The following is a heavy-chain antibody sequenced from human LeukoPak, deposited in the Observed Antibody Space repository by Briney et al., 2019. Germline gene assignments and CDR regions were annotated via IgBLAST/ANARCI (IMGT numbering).Heavy chain of an antibody. Sequence: PGGSLRLSCAASGFTFNNYAMNWVRQAPGKGLEWVSSISSSSSYIYYADSVKGRFTISRDNAKNSLYLQMNSLRAEDTAVYYCARVDGQRLTGYRGFDPWGQGTLVTVSS. D-gene: IGHD3-9*01. J-gene: IGHJ5*02. CDR3: ARVDGQRLTGYRGFDP. CDR1: GFTFNNYA. V-gene: IGHV3-21*01. CDR2: ISSSSSYI.